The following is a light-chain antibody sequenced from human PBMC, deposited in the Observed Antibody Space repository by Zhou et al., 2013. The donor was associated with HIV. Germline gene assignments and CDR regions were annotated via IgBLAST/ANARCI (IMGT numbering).Light chain of an antibody. V-gene: IGKV1-39*01. Sequence: DIQMTQSPTSLSASVGDRVTITCRPSQTIDNYLNWYQRKPGKAPKLLIYKASNLQSGVPSRFSGSGSGADFTLTISSLQPEDVATYYCQKYNSAPLTFGGGTKVEIK. CDR1: QTIDNY. CDR3: QKYNSAPLT. J-gene: IGKJ4*01. CDR2: KAS.